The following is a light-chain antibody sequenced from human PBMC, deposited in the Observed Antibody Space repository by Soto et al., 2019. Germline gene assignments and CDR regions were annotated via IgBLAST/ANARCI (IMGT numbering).Light chain of an antibody. CDR3: SSHTTYNTRV. V-gene: IGLV2-14*03. CDR2: DFI. CDR1: ISDVVVYNY. J-gene: IGLJ1*01. Sequence: QSVLTQPASVSGSPGQSIAISFTVTISDVVVYNYVSFYQQHPYKAPKLIIHDFINLPSLFSYRFSVSNSGNTSSLSISVXQADDEDDYDCSSHTTYNTRVFGSGTKVTVL.